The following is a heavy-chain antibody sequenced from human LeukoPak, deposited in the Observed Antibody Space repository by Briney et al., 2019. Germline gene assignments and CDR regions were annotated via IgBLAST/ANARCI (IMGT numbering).Heavy chain of an antibody. V-gene: IGHV3-53*01. CDR2: LYIGSDT. D-gene: IGHD3-10*01. J-gene: IGHJ2*01. CDR1: GFTLSTSY. CDR3: ARVGDHFHWYLDL. Sequence: GGSLRHSCAASGFTLSTSYMKWARHAPGKGREWGSVLYIGSDTYYADSLKGRFNSSRDSSKNILSLQMHNLRAEDTAVYYCARVGDHFHWYLDLWGRGTLVTVSS.